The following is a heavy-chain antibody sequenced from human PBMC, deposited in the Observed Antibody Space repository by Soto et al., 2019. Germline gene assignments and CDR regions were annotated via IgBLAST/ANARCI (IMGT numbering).Heavy chain of an antibody. CDR1: GGTFSSYA. J-gene: IGHJ4*02. Sequence: SVKVSCKASGGTFSSYAISWVRQAPGQGLEWMGGIIPIFGSTSYAQKFQGRVTMTRDTSTSTVYMELSSLRSEDTAVYYCARTPVATITFYFDYWGQGTLVTVSS. D-gene: IGHD5-12*01. CDR2: IIPIFGST. CDR3: ARTPVATITFYFDY. V-gene: IGHV1-69*05.